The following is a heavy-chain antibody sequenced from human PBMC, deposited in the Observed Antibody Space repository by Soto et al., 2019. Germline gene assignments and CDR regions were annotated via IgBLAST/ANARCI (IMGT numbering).Heavy chain of an antibody. D-gene: IGHD2-8*01. CDR2: IYYSGST. Sequence: TLSLSCTVSGGSISSGYYDWSWIRQPPGKVLEWIGYIYYSGSTYYNPSLKSRVTISVDTSKNQFSLKLSSVTAADTAVYYCARDRRLYCTNGVCYSGSDDWGQGTLVTVSS. J-gene: IGHJ4*02. CDR3: ARDRRLYCTNGVCYSGSDD. V-gene: IGHV4-30-4*01. CDR1: GGSISSGYYD.